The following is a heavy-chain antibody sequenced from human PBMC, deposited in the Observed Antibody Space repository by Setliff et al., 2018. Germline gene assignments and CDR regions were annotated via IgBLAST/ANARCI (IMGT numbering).Heavy chain of an antibody. V-gene: IGHV4-59*01. CDR3: ARGGTFRYSDF. Sequence: KSSETLSLTCTVSGGPFSGASIWSWIRQPPGKGLEFIGYVYYSGTANYSPSLRSRLTISVDTSKNQFSLKLRSVTAADTAVYYCARGGTFRYSDFWGQGAPVTVSS. CDR1: GGPFSGAS. D-gene: IGHD5-12*01. CDR2: VYYSGTA. J-gene: IGHJ4*02.